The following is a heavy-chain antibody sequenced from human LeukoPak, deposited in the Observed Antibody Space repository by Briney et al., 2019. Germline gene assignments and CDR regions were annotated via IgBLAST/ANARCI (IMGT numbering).Heavy chain of an antibody. Sequence: GMSLRLSCAASGFTFTSYGMLWVRQAPGKGLEWVAVIWYDGSNKYYADSVKGRFTISRDNSKNTLHLQMNSLRAEDTAVYYCAKARIVVVPPADALDVWGQGTLVIVSS. J-gene: IGHJ3*01. V-gene: IGHV3-33*06. CDR3: AKARIVVVPPADALDV. CDR1: GFTFTSYG. CDR2: IWYDGSNK. D-gene: IGHD3-22*01.